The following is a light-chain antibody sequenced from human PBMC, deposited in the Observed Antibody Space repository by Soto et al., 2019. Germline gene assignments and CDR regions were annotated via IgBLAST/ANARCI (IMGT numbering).Light chain of an antibody. Sequence: EIGMTQSPATLSVSPGERASLSCSASQSVSSNLAWYQQKPGQAPRLLIYGASTRATGIPARFSGSGSGTEFTLPISSLQSEDFAVYYCQQYNSWPPALTFGGGTKVEIK. CDR2: GAS. CDR3: QQYNSWPPALT. CDR1: QSVSSN. J-gene: IGKJ4*01. V-gene: IGKV3D-15*01.